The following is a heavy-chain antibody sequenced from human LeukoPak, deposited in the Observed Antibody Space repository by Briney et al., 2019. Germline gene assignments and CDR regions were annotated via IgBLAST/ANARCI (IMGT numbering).Heavy chain of an antibody. CDR3: ARGRYNWNDVLDY. V-gene: IGHV3-23*01. CDR1: GFTFSSYA. Sequence: GGSLRLSCAASGFTFSSYAMSWVRQVPGKGLEWVSVISGSGDNTYYADSVKGRFTISRDNSKNMLYLQMNSLRAEDTAVYYCARGRYNWNDVLDYWGQGTLVTVSS. CDR2: ISGSGDNT. D-gene: IGHD1-1*01. J-gene: IGHJ4*02.